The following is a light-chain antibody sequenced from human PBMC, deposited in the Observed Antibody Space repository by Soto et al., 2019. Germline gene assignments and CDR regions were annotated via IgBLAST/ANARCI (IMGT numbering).Light chain of an antibody. V-gene: IGLV2-14*03. CDR3: SSYTGSAALVI. J-gene: IGLJ2*01. Sequence: QSALTQPASVSGSLGQSITISCTGTSIDVGGYNYVSWYQQHPGQAPKLLIYDVSHRPSGISYRFSGSKSGNTASLTISGLQAEDEADYYCSSYTGSAALVIFGGGTKVT. CDR2: DVS. CDR1: SIDVGGYNY.